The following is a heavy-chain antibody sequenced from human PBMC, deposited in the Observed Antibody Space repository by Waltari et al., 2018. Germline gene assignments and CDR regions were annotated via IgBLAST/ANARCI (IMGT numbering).Heavy chain of an antibody. Sequence: QVQLQESGPGLVQPSETLSLTCTVSRGSVNTDRYYWNWIRQSAGRTLEWIGRIYSTGDTIYNPSLNSRVTISMDSSQNQVSLNLTSVTTADTAVYYCARLGRSLHRGGLDSWGQGVRVTVSS. D-gene: IGHD3-10*01. CDR1: RGSVNTDRYY. CDR2: IYSTGDT. CDR3: ARLGRSLHRGGLDS. J-gene: IGHJ4*02. V-gene: IGHV4-61*02.